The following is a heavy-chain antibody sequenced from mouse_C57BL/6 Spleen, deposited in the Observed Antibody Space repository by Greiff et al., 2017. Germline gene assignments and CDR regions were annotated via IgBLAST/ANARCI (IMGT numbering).Heavy chain of an antibody. D-gene: IGHD2-3*01. CDR2: ISYDGSN. Sequence: EVKLMESGPGLVKPSQSLSLTCSVTGYSITSGYYWNWIRQFPGNKLEWMGYISYDGSNNYNPSLKNRISITRDTSKNQFFLKLKSVTTEDTATYYCARDPYDGYYGDYWGQGTTLTVSS. J-gene: IGHJ2*01. V-gene: IGHV3-6*01. CDR3: ARDPYDGYYGDY. CDR1: GYSITSGYY.